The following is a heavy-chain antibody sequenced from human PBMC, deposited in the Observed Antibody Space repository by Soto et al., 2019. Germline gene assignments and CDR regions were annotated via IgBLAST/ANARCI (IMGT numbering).Heavy chain of an antibody. V-gene: IGHV3-23*01. CDR1: GFTFSSYA. Sequence: GGSLRLSCAASGFTFSSYAMSWVRQAPGKGLEWVSAISGSGGSTYYADSVKGRFTISRANSKNTLYLQMNSLRAEDTAVYYCAKVGVVASKRPYYFDYWGQGTLVTVSS. CDR2: ISGSGGST. J-gene: IGHJ4*02. CDR3: AKVGVVASKRPYYFDY. D-gene: IGHD2-15*01.